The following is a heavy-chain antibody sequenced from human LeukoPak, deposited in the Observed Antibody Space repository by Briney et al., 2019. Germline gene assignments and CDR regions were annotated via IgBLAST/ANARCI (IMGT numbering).Heavy chain of an antibody. CDR3: ARIGFGFSYGQGYDC. Sequence: GTSLRLSCTVSRRLFNGYSMNWVRQAPGKGLAWVAVIQHDGNDKYYADSVRGRFTVSRDNLNNIMYLQMNSLRPDDTGVYYCARIGFGFSYGQGYDCWGQGTLVSVSS. D-gene: IGHD5-18*01. CDR1: RRLFNGYS. CDR2: IQHDGNDK. J-gene: IGHJ4*02. V-gene: IGHV3-30*04.